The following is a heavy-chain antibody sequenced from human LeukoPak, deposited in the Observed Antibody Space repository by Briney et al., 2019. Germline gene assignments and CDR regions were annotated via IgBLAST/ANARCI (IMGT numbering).Heavy chain of an antibody. J-gene: IGHJ4*02. V-gene: IGHV4-59*01. CDR1: GGSISSYY. CDR2: IYYSGST. CDR3: ASGGYSYPYYFDY. Sequence: SETLSLTCTVSGGSISSYYWSWIRQPPGKGLEWIGYIYYSGSTNYNPSLKSRVTISVDTSENQFSLKLSSVTAADTAVYYCASGGYSYPYYFDYWGQGTLVTVSS. D-gene: IGHD5-18*01.